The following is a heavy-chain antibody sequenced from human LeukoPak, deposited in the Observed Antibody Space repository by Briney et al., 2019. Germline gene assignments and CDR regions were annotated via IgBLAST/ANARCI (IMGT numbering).Heavy chain of an antibody. CDR3: ARGLGVVVPAAIDNWFDP. CDR1: GGSISSYG. Sequence: AETLSLTCTVSGGSISSYGWSWIRQPPGKGLEWIGDIYTIGSTNYNPSLKSRVTISVDTSKNQFSLKLSSVTAADTAVYYCARGLGVVVPAAIDNWFDPWGQGTLVTVSS. D-gene: IGHD2-2*01. J-gene: IGHJ5*02. V-gene: IGHV4-4*09. CDR2: IYTIGST.